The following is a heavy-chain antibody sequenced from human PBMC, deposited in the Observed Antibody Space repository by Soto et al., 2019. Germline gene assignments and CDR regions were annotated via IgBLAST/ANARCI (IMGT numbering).Heavy chain of an antibody. Sequence: EVQLVESGGGLVQPGGSLRLSCAASGFTFSDHYMDWVRQAPGKGLEWVGRIRDKVNSYTTEYAASVKGRFTISRDDSKNSVYLQMSSLKTEDTALYYCTRSYWSGQYYYYYMDVWGKGTTVTVSS. CDR1: GFTFSDHY. J-gene: IGHJ6*03. V-gene: IGHV3-72*01. CDR2: IRDKVNSYTT. CDR3: TRSYWSGQYYYYYMDV. D-gene: IGHD1-1*01.